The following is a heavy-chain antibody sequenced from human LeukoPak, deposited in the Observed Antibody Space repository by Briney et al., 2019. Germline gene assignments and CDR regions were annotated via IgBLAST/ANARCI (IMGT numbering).Heavy chain of an antibody. J-gene: IGHJ4*02. Sequence: TSQTLSLTCTVSGGSISSGDYYWSWIRQPPGKGLEWIGYIYYSGSTYYNPSLKSRVTISVDTSKNQFSRKLSSVTGADTAVYYCARWDGSHHYSNSYFDYWGQGTLVTVSS. V-gene: IGHV4-30-4*01. CDR2: IYYSGST. CDR3: ARWDGSHHYSNSYFDY. D-gene: IGHD4-11*01. CDR1: GGSISSGDYY.